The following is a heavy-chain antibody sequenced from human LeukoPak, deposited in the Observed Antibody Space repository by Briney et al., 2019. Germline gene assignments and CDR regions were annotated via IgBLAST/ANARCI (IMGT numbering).Heavy chain of an antibody. D-gene: IGHD4-17*01. CDR1: GFTFNNYG. CDR3: AKPVTTVTPFDY. V-gene: IGHV3-30*02. J-gene: IGHJ4*02. CDR2: IRYDGSNK. Sequence: GALRLSCAASGFTFNNYGMHWVRQAPGKGLEWVAFIRYDGSNKYYAESVKGRFTISRDDSKNTLYLQMKSLRAEDTAVYYCAKPVTTVTPFDYWGQGTLVTVSS.